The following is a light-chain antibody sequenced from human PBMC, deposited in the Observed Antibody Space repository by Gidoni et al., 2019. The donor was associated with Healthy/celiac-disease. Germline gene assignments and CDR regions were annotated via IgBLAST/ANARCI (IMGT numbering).Light chain of an antibody. CDR2: AAS. V-gene: IGKV1-39*01. CDR3: QQSYSTPCS. Sequence: DIQMTQSPSSLSASVGDRVTITCRASQSISSYLNWYQQKPGKAPKLLIYAASILQSGVPSRFSGRGSGTDFTLTISSLQPEDFATYYCQQSYSTPCSFGQGTKLEIK. CDR1: QSISSY. J-gene: IGKJ2*04.